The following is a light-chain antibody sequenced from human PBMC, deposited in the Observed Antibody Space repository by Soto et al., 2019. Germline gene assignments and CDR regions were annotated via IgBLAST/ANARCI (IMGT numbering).Light chain of an antibody. CDR1: QNMITY. J-gene: IGKJ2*01. CDR3: QQSYSTPYT. V-gene: IGKV1-39*01. CDR2: DAH. Sequence: DIQMTQSPISLAASVGDRVNITCRASQNMITYLNWYQQKPGKAPTLLIHDAHNLKRGVPARFIGSGSGTDFTLTISSLQPEDFVTYHCQQSYSTPYTFGQGTKLEIK.